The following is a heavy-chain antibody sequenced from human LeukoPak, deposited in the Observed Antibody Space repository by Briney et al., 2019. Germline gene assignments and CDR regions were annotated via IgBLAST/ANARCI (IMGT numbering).Heavy chain of an antibody. CDR1: GFTFSSYG. CDR3: ARIGYSYGHGPFDY. CDR2: IRYDGSNK. V-gene: IGHV3-33*08. D-gene: IGHD5-18*01. Sequence: GGSLRLSCSASGFTFSSYGMHWVRQAPGKGLEWVAFIRYDGSNKYYADSVKGRFTISRDNSKNTLYLQMNSLRAEDTAVYYCARIGYSYGHGPFDYWGQGTLVTVSS. J-gene: IGHJ4*02.